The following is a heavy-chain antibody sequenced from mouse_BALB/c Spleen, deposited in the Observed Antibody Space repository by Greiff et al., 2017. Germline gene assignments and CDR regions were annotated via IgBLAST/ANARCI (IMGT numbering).Heavy chain of an antibody. J-gene: IGHJ4*01. CDR1: GFTFSSFG. V-gene: IGHV5-17*02. CDR2: ISSGSSTI. Sequence: EVHLVESGGGLVQPGGSRKLSCAASGFTFSSFGMHWVRQAPEKGLEWVAYISSGSSTIYYADTVKGRFTISRDNPKNTLFLQMTSLRSEDTAMYYCARWVGYYSMDYWGQGTSVTVSS. CDR3: ARWVGYYSMDY.